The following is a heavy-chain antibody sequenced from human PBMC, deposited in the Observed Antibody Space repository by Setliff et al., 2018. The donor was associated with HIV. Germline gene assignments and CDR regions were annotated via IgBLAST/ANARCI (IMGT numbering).Heavy chain of an antibody. CDR2: INPNNGGT. CDR1: GYTFTGQY. Sequence: ASVKVSCKASGYTFTGQYIHWVRQVPGQGLEWMGWINPNNGGTNYAQKFQGRVTMTRDTTITTVYTELTRLRSDDTAMFYCAVMGYCGGNSCYRTEGFDYWGQGTLVTVSS. V-gene: IGHV1-2*02. D-gene: IGHD2-2*01. J-gene: IGHJ4*02. CDR3: AVMGYCGGNSCYRTEGFDY.